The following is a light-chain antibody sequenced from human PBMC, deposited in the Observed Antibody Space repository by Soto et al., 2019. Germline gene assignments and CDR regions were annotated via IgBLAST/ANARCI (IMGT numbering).Light chain of an antibody. V-gene: IGLV2-14*03. CDR2: DVS. CDR3: SSHTSSSTVV. J-gene: IGLJ2*01. CDR1: SSDVGGFNS. Sequence: QSVLTQPASVSGCPGQSITISCTGTSSDVGGFNSVSWYQQHPGKAPKLMIYDVSNRPSGVSNRFSGSKSANTASLAISGLQAGDEADYYCSSHTSSSTVVFGGGTKLTVL.